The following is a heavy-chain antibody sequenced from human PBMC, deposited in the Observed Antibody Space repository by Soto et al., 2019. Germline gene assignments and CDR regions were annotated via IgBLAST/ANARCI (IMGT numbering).Heavy chain of an antibody. V-gene: IGHV1-69*13. J-gene: IGHJ3*02. Sequence: SXKVSFKASGGTXISYAIRLVRQAPGQGLEWMGGIIPIFGTANYAQKFQVRVTITADESTSTAYMELSSLRSEDTAVYYFARDGLDIVSVGAIAGAFDIWGQGTMGTVS. CDR3: ARDGLDIVSVGAIAGAFDI. D-gene: IGHD5-12*01. CDR1: GGTXISYA. CDR2: IIPIFGTA.